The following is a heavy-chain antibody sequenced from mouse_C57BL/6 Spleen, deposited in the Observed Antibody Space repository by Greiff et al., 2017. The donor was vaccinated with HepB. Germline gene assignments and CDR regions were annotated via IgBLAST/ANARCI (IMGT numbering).Heavy chain of an antibody. D-gene: IGHD1-1*01. CDR1: GFTFSDYG. J-gene: IGHJ4*01. V-gene: IGHV5-17*01. CDR3: ARWAVGYAMDY. Sequence: EVQLVESGGGLVKPGGSLKLSCAASGFTFSDYGMHWVRQAPEKGLEWVAYISSGSSTIYYADTVKGRFTISRDNAKNTLFLQMTSLRSEDTAMYYCARWAVGYAMDYWGQGTSVTVSS. CDR2: ISSGSSTI.